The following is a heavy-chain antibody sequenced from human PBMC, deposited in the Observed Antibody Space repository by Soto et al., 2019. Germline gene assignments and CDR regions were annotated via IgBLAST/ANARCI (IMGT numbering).Heavy chain of an antibody. Sequence: GGSLRLSCAASGFTFSSYAMSWVRQAPGKGLEWVSAISGSGGSTYYADSVKGRFTISRDNSKNTLYLQMNSLRAEDTAVYYCAKRFSSSWTNYYYYGMDVWGQGTTVTVSS. D-gene: IGHD6-13*01. J-gene: IGHJ6*02. CDR3: AKRFSSSWTNYYYYGMDV. V-gene: IGHV3-23*01. CDR1: GFTFSSYA. CDR2: ISGSGGST.